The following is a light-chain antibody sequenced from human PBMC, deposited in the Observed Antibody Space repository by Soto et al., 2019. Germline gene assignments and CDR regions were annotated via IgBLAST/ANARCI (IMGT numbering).Light chain of an antibody. Sequence: QSVLTQPPSVSGAPGQRVTISFTGYNSNIGAGYDVHWYQQLPGTAPKLLIYGNSNRPSGVPDRFSASKSGTSASLAITELQAEDEADYYCQSYDSSLSGWVFGGGTKLTVL. V-gene: IGLV1-40*01. J-gene: IGLJ3*02. CDR3: QSYDSSLSGWV. CDR2: GNS. CDR1: NSNIGAGYD.